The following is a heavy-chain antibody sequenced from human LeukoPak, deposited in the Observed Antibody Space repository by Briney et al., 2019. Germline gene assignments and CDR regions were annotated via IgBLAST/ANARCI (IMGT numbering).Heavy chain of an antibody. D-gene: IGHD4-17*01. V-gene: IGHV3-30-3*01. J-gene: IGHJ4*02. CDR2: ISYDGSNK. Sequence: GGSLRLSCAASGFTFSRYAMHWVRQAPGKGLELVAVISYDGSNKWYSDSVKGRFTLSRDNSKNTLFLQINSLKAEDTAFYYCAREDYGDYSGPFDYWGQGTLVTVSS. CDR3: AREDYGDYSGPFDY. CDR1: GFTFSRYA.